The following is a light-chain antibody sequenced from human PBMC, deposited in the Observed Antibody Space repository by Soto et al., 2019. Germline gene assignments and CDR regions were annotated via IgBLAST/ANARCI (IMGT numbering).Light chain of an antibody. J-gene: IGKJ5*01. CDR2: DAS. CDR1: QSVSSSY. CDR3: QQRSNWPIT. Sequence: EIVLTHSPDTLALSPGERATLSCRASQSVSSSYLAWYQQKPGQAPRLLIYDASNRATGIPARFSGSGSGTDFTLTISSLEPEDFAVYYCQQRSNWPITFGLGTRLEIK. V-gene: IGKV3D-20*02.